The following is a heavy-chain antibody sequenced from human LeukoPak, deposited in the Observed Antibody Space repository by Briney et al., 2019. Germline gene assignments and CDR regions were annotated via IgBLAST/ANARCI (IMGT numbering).Heavy chain of an antibody. J-gene: IGHJ4*02. V-gene: IGHV4-59*08. CDR2: IYYSGST. CDR1: GGSISSYY. CDR3: AMHNGDYDPGFDY. Sequence: SETLSLTCTASGGSISSYYWSWIRQPPGKGLEWIGYIYYSGSTNYNPSLKSRFTISVDTSKNQFSLKLSSVTAAETVVYYCAMHNGDYDPGFDYWGQGTLVTVSS. D-gene: IGHD4-17*01.